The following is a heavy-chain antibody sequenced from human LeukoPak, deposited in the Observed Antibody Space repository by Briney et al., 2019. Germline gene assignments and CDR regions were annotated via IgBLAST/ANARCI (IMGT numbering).Heavy chain of an antibody. CDR2: IYSGGST. CDR3: AKCKVPAATYYYYYYGMDV. J-gene: IGHJ6*04. V-gene: IGHV3-53*05. Sequence: GGSLRLSCAASGFTVSSNYMSWVRQAPGKGLEWVSVIYSGGSTYYADSVKGRFTTSRDNSKNTLYLQMNSLRAEDTAVYYCAKCKVPAATYYYYYYGMDVWGKGTTVTVSS. D-gene: IGHD2-2*01. CDR1: GFTVSSNY.